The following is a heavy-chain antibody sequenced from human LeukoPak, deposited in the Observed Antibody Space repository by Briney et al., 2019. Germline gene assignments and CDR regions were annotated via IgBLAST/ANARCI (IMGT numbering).Heavy chain of an antibody. V-gene: IGHV3-21*01. D-gene: IGHD6-13*01. CDR1: GFTLSDET. CDR2: ISSTSSYI. J-gene: IGHJ4*02. Sequence: GGSLRLSCTASGFTLSDETMNWVRQAPGKGLEWVSSISSTSSYIYYADSVVGRFTISRDNAKNSLYLQMNSLRAEDTAVYYCATDYSSSWYMEDYWGQGTLVTVSS. CDR3: ATDYSSSWYMEDY.